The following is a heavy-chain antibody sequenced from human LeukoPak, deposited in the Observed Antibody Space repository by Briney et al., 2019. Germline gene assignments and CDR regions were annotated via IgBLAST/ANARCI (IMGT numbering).Heavy chain of an antibody. CDR1: GGSISSYY. CDR2: IYYSGST. CDR3: ARLEAAGRYFDY. D-gene: IGHD2-15*01. J-gene: IGHJ4*02. V-gene: IGHV4-59*08. Sequence: SETLSLTCTVSGGSISSYYWSWIRQPPGKGLEWIGHIYYSGSTNYNPSLKSRVTISVDTSKNQFSLKLSSVTAADTAVYYCARLEAAGRYFDYWGQGTLVTVSS.